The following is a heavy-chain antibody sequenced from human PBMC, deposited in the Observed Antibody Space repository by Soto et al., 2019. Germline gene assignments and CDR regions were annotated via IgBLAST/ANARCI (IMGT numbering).Heavy chain of an antibody. CDR1: GFTFSSYA. D-gene: IGHD5-18*01. V-gene: IGHV3-23*01. J-gene: IGHJ4*02. Sequence: GGSLRLSCAASGFTFSSYAMSWVRQAPGKGLEWVSTISGGDWRTYSTDSVKGRFTISRDNSRNTAYLQMNSLRVEDTAVYYCAKGVSQHTPLALFDYWGRGTLVTVSS. CDR3: AKGVSQHTPLALFDY. CDR2: ISGGDWRT.